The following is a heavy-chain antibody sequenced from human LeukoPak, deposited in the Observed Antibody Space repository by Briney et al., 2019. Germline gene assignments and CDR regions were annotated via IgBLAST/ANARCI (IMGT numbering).Heavy chain of an antibody. D-gene: IGHD1-7*01. CDR1: GGTFSSYA. CDR3: ARAPGITGTTNWFDP. CDR2: IIPIFGTA. J-gene: IGHJ5*02. V-gene: IGHV1-69*05. Sequence: GASVKVSCKASGGTFSSYAISWVRQAPGQGLEWMGGIIPIFGTANYARKFQGRVTITTDESTSTAYMELSSLRSEDTAVYYCARAPGITGTTNWFDPWGQGTLVTVSS.